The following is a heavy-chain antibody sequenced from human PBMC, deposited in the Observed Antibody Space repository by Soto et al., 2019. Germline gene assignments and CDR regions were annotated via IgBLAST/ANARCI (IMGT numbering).Heavy chain of an antibody. CDR2: IYHSGST. V-gene: IGHV4-38-2*01. CDR1: GYSISSGYD. J-gene: IGHJ4*02. Sequence: PCETLSLTCAVSGYSISSGYDWGWIRQPPGKGLEWIGSIYHSGSTYYNPSLKSRVTISVDTSKNQFSLKLSSVTAADTAVYYCAQDSSGSGGYFDYWGQGTLVTVSS. CDR3: AQDSSGSGGYFDY. D-gene: IGHD3-22*01.